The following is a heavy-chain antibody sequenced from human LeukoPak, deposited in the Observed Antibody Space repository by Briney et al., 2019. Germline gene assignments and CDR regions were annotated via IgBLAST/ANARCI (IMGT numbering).Heavy chain of an antibody. Sequence: GASVKVSCKASGYTFTSYGISWARQAPGQGLEWMGWISAYNGNTNYAQKLQGRVTMTTDTSTSTAYMELRSLRSDDTAVYYCARDPYYYDSSAFDYWGQGTLVTVSS. V-gene: IGHV1-18*01. J-gene: IGHJ4*02. CDR2: ISAYNGNT. D-gene: IGHD3-22*01. CDR3: ARDPYYYDSSAFDY. CDR1: GYTFTSYG.